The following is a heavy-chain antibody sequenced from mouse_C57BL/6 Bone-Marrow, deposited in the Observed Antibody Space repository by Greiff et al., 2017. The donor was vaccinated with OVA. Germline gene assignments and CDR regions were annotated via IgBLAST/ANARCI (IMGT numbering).Heavy chain of an antibody. CDR3: ARKGITTVGDYFDY. Sequence: EVKLVESGGGLVQPGESLKLSCESNEYEFPSHDMSWVRKTPEKRLELVAAINSDGGSTYYPDTMERRFIISRDNTKKTLYLQMSSLRSEDTALYYCARKGITTVGDYFDYWGQGTTRTVSS. J-gene: IGHJ2*01. V-gene: IGHV5-2*01. CDR1: EYEFPSHD. CDR2: INSDGGST. D-gene: IGHD1-1*01.